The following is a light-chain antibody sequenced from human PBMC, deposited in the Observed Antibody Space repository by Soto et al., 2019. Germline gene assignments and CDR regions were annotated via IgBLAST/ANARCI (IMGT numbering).Light chain of an antibody. J-gene: IGKJ3*01. CDR1: QRVSSSY. Sequence: EIVLTQSPGTLSLSPGERATLSCRASQRVSSSYLAWYQQKPGQAPRLLIYGASSRATGIPDRFSGSGSGTDFNLTISRLEPEDFAVYYYQQYGSSPFTFGPGTKVDIK. CDR3: QQYGSSPFT. V-gene: IGKV3-20*01. CDR2: GAS.